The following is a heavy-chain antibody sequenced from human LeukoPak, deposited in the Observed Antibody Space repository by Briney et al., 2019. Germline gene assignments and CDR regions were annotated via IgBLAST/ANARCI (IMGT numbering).Heavy chain of an antibody. J-gene: IGHJ3*02. CDR1: GGSFSGYY. Sequence: SETLSLTSAVSGGSFSGYYWSWIRQPPGKGLEWIGEINHSGSTNYNPSLKSRVTISVDTSKKQFSLKLSSVTAADTAVYYCARGGWELLDRTRQIDIGGQGTMVTVSS. CDR2: INHSGST. V-gene: IGHV4-34*01. CDR3: ARGGWELLDRTRQIDI. D-gene: IGHD1-26*01.